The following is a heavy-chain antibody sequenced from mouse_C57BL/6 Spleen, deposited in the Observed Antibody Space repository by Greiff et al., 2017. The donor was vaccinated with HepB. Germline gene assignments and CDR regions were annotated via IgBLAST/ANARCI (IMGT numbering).Heavy chain of an antibody. CDR3: ARITSGGDY. CDR1: GYSITSGYY. CDR2: ISYDGSN. J-gene: IGHJ4*01. V-gene: IGHV3-6*01. D-gene: IGHD1-1*01. Sequence: EVQLVESGPGLVKPSQSLSLTCSVTGYSITSGYYWNWIRQFPGNKLEWMGYISYDGSNNYNPSLKNRISITRDTSKNQFFLKLNSVTTEDTATYYCARITSGGDYWGQGTSVTVSS.